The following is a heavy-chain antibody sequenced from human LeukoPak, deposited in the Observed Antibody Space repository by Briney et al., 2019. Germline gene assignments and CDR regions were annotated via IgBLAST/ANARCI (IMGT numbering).Heavy chain of an antibody. CDR3: ARDRLAAADYYYYYYMDV. Sequence: SVKVSCKASGGTFSSYAISWVRQAPGQGLEWMGGIIPIFGTANYAQKFQGRVTITADESTSTAYMELSSLRSEDTAVYYCARDRLAAADYYYYYYMDVWGKGTTVTVSS. V-gene: IGHV1-69*13. J-gene: IGHJ6*03. D-gene: IGHD6-13*01. CDR1: GGTFSSYA. CDR2: IIPIFGTA.